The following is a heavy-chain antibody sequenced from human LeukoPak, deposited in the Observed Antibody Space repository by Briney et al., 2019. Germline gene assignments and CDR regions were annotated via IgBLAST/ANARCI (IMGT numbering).Heavy chain of an antibody. V-gene: IGHV4-39*01. CDR3: ARQGGYAYWFDP. J-gene: IGHJ5*02. CDR1: GGPVSSSSFY. CDR2: IYYSGST. D-gene: IGHD2-15*01. Sequence: SETLSLTCTVSGGPVSSSSFYWGWIRQPPGKGLEWIGSIYYSGSTYYNPSLKSRVTISVDTSKSQFSLKLSSVTAADTAVYYCARQGGYAYWFDPWGQGTLVTVSS.